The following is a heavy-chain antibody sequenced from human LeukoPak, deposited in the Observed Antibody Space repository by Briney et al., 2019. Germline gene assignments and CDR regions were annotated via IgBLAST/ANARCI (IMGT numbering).Heavy chain of an antibody. J-gene: IGHJ4*02. Sequence: PSETLSLTFTVTSGSISGHYWSWIRQPAGKEMQWIGRIYTSGATNYNPSLKSRVTMSIDTSKKEFTLKLTSVTAADTAVYYCARDQYFDFWSSTATPYYFDYWGQGTLVTVSS. CDR2: IYTSGAT. D-gene: IGHD3-3*01. CDR3: ARDQYFDFWSSTATPYYFDY. V-gene: IGHV4-4*07. CDR1: SGSISGHY.